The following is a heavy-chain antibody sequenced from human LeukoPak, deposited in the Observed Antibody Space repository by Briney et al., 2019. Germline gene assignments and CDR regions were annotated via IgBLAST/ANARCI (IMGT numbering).Heavy chain of an antibody. V-gene: IGHV3-48*01. CDR2: ISSNSGIK. J-gene: IGHJ4*02. CDR3: ARDSTWLRLFDY. CDR1: GFTFKSFS. D-gene: IGHD5-12*01. Sequence: GGSLRLSCGGSGFTFKSFSMHWVRQAPGKGLEWVSDISSNSGIKSYADSVKGRFTISRDNAKNSLYLQMNSLRAEDTAVYYCARDSTWLRLFDYWGQGTLVTVSS.